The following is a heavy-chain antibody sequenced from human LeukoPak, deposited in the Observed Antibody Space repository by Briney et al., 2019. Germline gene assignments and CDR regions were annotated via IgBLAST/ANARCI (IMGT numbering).Heavy chain of an antibody. CDR1: GGSFSGYY. V-gene: IGHV4-34*01. Sequence: PSETLSLTSAVYGGSFSGYYRSWIRQPPGKGLEWIGEINHSGSTNYNPSLKSRVTISVDTSKNQFSLKLSSVTAADTAVYYCARGCSYFDYWGQGTLVTVSS. J-gene: IGHJ4*02. CDR2: INHSGST. CDR3: ARGCSYFDY.